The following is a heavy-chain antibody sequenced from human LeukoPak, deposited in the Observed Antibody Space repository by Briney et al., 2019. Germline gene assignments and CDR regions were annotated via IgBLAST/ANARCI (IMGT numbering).Heavy chain of an antibody. CDR2: IIPILGIA. J-gene: IGHJ4*02. D-gene: IGHD6-13*01. CDR1: GGTFSSYA. V-gene: IGHV1-69*04. CDR3: ASGTAAGTIDY. Sequence: SVKVSCKASGGTFSSYAISWVRQAPGQGLEWMGRIIPILGIANYAQKFQGRVTITADKSTSTAYMELSSLRSEDTAVYYCASGTAAGTIDYWGQGTLVTVSS.